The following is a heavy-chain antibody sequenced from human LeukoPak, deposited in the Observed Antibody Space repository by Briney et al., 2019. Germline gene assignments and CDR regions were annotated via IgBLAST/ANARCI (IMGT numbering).Heavy chain of an antibody. V-gene: IGHV3-23*01. CDR1: GFTFSSYA. CDR2: ISGSGGST. Sequence: GGSLRLSCAASGFTFSSYAMSWVRQAPGKGLEWVSAISGSGGSTYYADSVKGRFTISGDNSKNTLYLQMNSLRAEDTAVYYCARDVGVPTTNGFDPWGQGTLVTVSS. D-gene: IGHD1-26*01. J-gene: IGHJ5*02. CDR3: ARDVGVPTTNGFDP.